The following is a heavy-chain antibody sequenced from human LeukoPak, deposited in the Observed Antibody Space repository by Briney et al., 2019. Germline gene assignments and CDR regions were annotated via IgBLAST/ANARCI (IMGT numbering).Heavy chain of an antibody. V-gene: IGHV4-39*01. CDR3: GSWGSGRKGYSPS. D-gene: IGHD3-22*01. Sequence: SETLSLTCTVSGGSISSSSYYWGWIRQPPGQGLDWIGSIYYNGSPYYNPSLKRLVTISVDTSKNKFSLKLRSVTDAHTAGYYCGSWGSGRKGYSPSWGQGTLVSVSS. J-gene: IGHJ4*02. CDR2: IYYNGSP. CDR1: GGSISSSSYY.